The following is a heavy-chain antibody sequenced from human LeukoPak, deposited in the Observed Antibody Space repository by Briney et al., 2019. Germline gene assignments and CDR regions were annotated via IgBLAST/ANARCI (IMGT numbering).Heavy chain of an antibody. CDR2: IDPSGGST. Sequence: GASVKVSCKASGYTFTSYYMHWVRQAPGQGLEWMGIIDPSGGSTSYAQKFQGRVTMTRDTSTSTVYMELSSLRSEDTAVYYCARGRPTLGYDILTGYYNGFDYWGQGTLVTVSS. V-gene: IGHV1-46*01. CDR1: GYTFTSYY. J-gene: IGHJ4*02. CDR3: ARGRPTLGYDILTGYYNGFDY. D-gene: IGHD3-9*01.